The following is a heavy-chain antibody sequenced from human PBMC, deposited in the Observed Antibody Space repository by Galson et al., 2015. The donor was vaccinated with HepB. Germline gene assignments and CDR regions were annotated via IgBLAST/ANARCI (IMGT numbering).Heavy chain of an antibody. CDR1: GYTFTSYA. V-gene: IGHV1-69*13. CDR2: IIPIFGTA. CDR3: AGGPNIAKRAYYGMDV. J-gene: IGHJ6*02. Sequence: QSGAEVKEPGASVKVSCKASGYTFTSYAISWVRQAPGQGLEWMGWIIPIFGTANYAQKFQGRVTITADESTSTAYMELSSLRSEDTAVYYCAGGPNIAKRAYYGMDVWGQGTTVTVSS. D-gene: IGHD5-12*01.